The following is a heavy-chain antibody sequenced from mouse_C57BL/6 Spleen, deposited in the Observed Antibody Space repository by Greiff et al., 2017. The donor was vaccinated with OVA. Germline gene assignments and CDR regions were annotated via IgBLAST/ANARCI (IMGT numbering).Heavy chain of an antibody. CDR1: GYTFTSYW. V-gene: IGHV1-59*01. J-gene: IGHJ4*01. Sequence: VQLQQPGAELVRPGTSVKLSCKASGYTFTSYWMHWVKQRPGQGLEWIGVIDPSDSYTNYNQKFKGKATLTVDTSSRTAYMQLSSLTSEDSAVYYCASSYYSNPYAMDYWGQGTSVTVSS. D-gene: IGHD2-5*01. CDR3: ASSYYSNPYAMDY. CDR2: IDPSDSYT.